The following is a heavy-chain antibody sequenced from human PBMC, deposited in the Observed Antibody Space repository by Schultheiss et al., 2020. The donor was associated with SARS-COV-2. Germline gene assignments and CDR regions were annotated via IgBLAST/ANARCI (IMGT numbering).Heavy chain of an antibody. D-gene: IGHD1-1*01. V-gene: IGHV4-4*02. J-gene: IGHJ6*02. Sequence: SETLSLTCAVSGDSISSTNWWSWVRQPPGKGLEWIGSIYHSGSTYYNPSLKSRVTISVDTSKNQFSLKLSSVTAADTAVYYCARDARARNWYGMDVWGQGTTVTVSS. CDR1: GDSISSTNW. CDR3: ARDARARNWYGMDV. CDR2: IYHSGST.